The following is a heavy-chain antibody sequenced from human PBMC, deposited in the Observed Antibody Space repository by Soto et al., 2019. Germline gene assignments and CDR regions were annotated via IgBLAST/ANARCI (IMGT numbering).Heavy chain of an antibody. CDR1: GGSISNTSYF. Sequence: SATLSLTCAVSGGSISNTSYFWGWIRQPPGKGLEWVGNMFSTGSSTYSPSLKSRVTISLDTPNNQFSLKVTSVTAADTAVYYCAMIPVDTYMIYWFDPWGQGTLVTVSS. CDR3: AMIPVDTYMIYWFDP. V-gene: IGHV4-39*07. CDR2: MFSTGSS. D-gene: IGHD3-16*01. J-gene: IGHJ5*01.